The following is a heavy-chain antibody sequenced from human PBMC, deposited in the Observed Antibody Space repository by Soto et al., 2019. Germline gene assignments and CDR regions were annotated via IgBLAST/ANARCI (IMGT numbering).Heavy chain of an antibody. V-gene: IGHV1-18*01. D-gene: IGHD1-26*01. CDR3: ARSGDGNWFDP. Sequence: QVQLVQSGAEVKIPGASVKVSFKASGYSFYTYGMGWVRLAPGQGLEWMGWVSAYNGYTEYAQKLQGRVTMTTDTSTSTAYMELRSLRSDDTAVYYCARSGDGNWFDPWGQGTLVTVSS. J-gene: IGHJ5*02. CDR2: VSAYNGYT. CDR1: GYSFYTYG.